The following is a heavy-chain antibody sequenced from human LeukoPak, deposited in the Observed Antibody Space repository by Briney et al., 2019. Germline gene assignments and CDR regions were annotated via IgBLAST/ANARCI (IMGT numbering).Heavy chain of an antibody. CDR3: ARLGDYGYYVDYDYSGMDV. CDR2: IREDGSEK. Sequence: PGGSLRLSCAASGFTFSSYWMSWVRQAPGKGLEWVANIREDGSEKYYVDSVEGRFTISRDNAKNSLYLQMNTLRAEDTAVYYCARLGDYGYYVDYDYSGMDVWGQGTTVTVSS. D-gene: IGHD4-17*01. J-gene: IGHJ6*02. V-gene: IGHV3-7*01. CDR1: GFTFSSYW.